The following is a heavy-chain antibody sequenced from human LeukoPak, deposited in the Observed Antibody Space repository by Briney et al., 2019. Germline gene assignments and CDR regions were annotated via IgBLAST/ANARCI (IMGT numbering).Heavy chain of an antibody. Sequence: GGSLRLSCAASGFTFSSYSMNWVRQAPGKGLEWVSYISSSSSTIYYADSVKGRFTISRDNGKNSLYLQMNSLRAEDTAVYYCARDPADFWSGYYSDWGQGTLVTVSS. CDR3: ARDPADFWSGYYSD. D-gene: IGHD3-3*01. CDR2: ISSSSSTI. CDR1: GFTFSSYS. V-gene: IGHV3-48*01. J-gene: IGHJ4*02.